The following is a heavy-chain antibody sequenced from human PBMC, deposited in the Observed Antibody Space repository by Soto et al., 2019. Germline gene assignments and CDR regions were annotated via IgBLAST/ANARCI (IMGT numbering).Heavy chain of an antibody. CDR3: ARGTTVTVNGGRWYLDY. V-gene: IGHV3-30*04. Sequence: QVQLVESGGGVVQPGRSLRLSCADSGFTFSDYAMHWVRQAPGKGLEWVAFISDDGSSKYYADSVKGRFTISRDTSKKTLYVQMSSLRAEDTAVYYCARGTTVTVNGGRWYLDYWGQGAPVSVSS. CDR1: GFTFSDYA. CDR2: ISDDGSSK. D-gene: IGHD4-17*01. J-gene: IGHJ4*02.